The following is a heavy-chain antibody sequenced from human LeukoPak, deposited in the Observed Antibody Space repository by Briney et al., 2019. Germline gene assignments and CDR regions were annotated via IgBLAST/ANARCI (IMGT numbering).Heavy chain of an antibody. V-gene: IGHV3-23*01. J-gene: IGHJ4*02. D-gene: IGHD6-19*01. CDR1: GITFSSYA. CDR2: IRNNGATT. CDR3: AKAYHDSGCLIDY. Sequence: GGSLRLSCAASGITFSSYAMTWVRQAPGKGLEWVASIRNNGATTDYADSVKGRFTISRDNTKNTLYLQMNSLRVEDTAVYYCAKAYHDSGCLIDYWGQGTLVTVSS.